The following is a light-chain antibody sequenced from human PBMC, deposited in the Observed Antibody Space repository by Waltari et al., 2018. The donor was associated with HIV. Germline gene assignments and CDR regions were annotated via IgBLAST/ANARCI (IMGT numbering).Light chain of an antibody. V-gene: IGLV2-14*01. CDR3: SSYTTTYIVV. J-gene: IGLJ2*01. CDR1: SSDVGAYNS. CDR2: EVN. Sequence: QSALTQPASVSGSPGQSITISCTGNSSDVGAYNSVSWYQQHPGTAPKLMIYEVNNRPSGVSYRFSGSKSGNTASLTISGLLAEDEAAYYCSSYTTTYIVVFGGGTKLTVL.